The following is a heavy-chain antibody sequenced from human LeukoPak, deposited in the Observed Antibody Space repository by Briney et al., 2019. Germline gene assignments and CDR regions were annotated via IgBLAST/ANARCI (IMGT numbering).Heavy chain of an antibody. V-gene: IGHV1-8*01. D-gene: IGHD6-19*01. Sequence: ASVKVSCKASGYTFTSYGINWVRQATGQGLEWMGWMNPNSGNTGYAQKFQGRVTMTRDTSTSTVHMELSSLRSEDTAMYYCARDTDSSGWSGAFDIWGQGTMVTVSS. CDR2: MNPNSGNT. CDR1: GYTFTSYG. CDR3: ARDTDSSGWSGAFDI. J-gene: IGHJ3*02.